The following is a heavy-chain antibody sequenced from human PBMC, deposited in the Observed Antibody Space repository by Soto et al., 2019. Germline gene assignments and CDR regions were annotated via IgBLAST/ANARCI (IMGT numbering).Heavy chain of an antibody. CDR2: TYYRSKWYN. CDR1: GDSVSSNSAA. J-gene: IGHJ2*01. CDR3: ARDQVVGATTDNWYFDL. Sequence: PSQNLSLTCAISGDSVSSNSAAWNWIRQSPSRGLEWLGRTYYRSKWYNDYAVSVKSRITINPDTSKNQFSLQLNSVTPEDTAVYYCARDQVVGATTDNWYFDLWGRGTLVTVSS. D-gene: IGHD1-26*01. V-gene: IGHV6-1*01.